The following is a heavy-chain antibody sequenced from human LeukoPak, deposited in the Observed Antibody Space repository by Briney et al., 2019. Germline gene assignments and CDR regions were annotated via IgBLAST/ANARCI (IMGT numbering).Heavy chain of an antibody. D-gene: IGHD3-22*01. CDR1: GLTVSSNY. V-gene: IGHV3-53*01. Sequence: GGSLRLSCAASGLTVSSNYMSWVRQAPGKGLEWVSVIYSGGSTYYADSVKGRFTISRDNSKNTLYLQMNSLRAEDTAVYYCASPPYYYDSSGYYYFQHWGQGTLVTVSS. J-gene: IGHJ1*01. CDR2: IYSGGST. CDR3: ASPPYYYDSSGYYYFQH.